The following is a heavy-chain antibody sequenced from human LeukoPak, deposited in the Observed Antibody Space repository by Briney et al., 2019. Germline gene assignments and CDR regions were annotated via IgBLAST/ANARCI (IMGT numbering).Heavy chain of an antibody. D-gene: IGHD2-2*01. Sequence: GSSVKVSCKASGYTFTSYAMHWVRQAPGQRLEWMGWINAGNGNTKYSQKFQGRVTITRDTSASTAYMELSSLRSEDTAVYYCARAHIVVVPAAPFDPWGQGTLVTVSS. J-gene: IGHJ5*02. V-gene: IGHV1-3*01. CDR1: GYTFTSYA. CDR3: ARAHIVVVPAAPFDP. CDR2: INAGNGNT.